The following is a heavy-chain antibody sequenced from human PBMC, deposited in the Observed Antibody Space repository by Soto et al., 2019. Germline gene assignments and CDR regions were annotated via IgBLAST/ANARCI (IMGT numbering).Heavy chain of an antibody. V-gene: IGHV4-59*08. J-gene: IGHJ4*02. CDR2: IYYSGST. CDR1: GGSNSSYY. Sequence: SETLSLTCTVSGGSNSSYYWSWIRQPPGKGLEWIGYIYYSGSTNYNPSLKSRVTISVDTSKNQFSLKLSSVTAADTAVYYCARHRQQLVPYYFDYWGQGTLVTVSS. D-gene: IGHD6-13*01. CDR3: ARHRQQLVPYYFDY.